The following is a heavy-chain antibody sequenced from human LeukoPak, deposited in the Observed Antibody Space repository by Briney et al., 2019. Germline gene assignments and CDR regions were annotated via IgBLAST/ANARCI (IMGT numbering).Heavy chain of an antibody. CDR1: GFTVSSNY. J-gene: IGHJ3*02. CDR2: IYSGGST. CDR3: ARVHTGAYCGGDCYPRAFDI. V-gene: IGHV3-53*01. D-gene: IGHD2-21*02. Sequence: GGSLRLSCAASGFTVSSNYMSWVRQAPGKGLEWVSVIYSGGSTYYADSVKGRFTISRDNSKNTLYLQMNSLRAEDTAVYYCARVHTGAYCGGDCYPRAFDIWGKGTMVTVSS.